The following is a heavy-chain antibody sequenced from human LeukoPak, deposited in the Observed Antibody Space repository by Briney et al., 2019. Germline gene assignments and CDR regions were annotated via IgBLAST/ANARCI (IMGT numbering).Heavy chain of an antibody. CDR2: ISSSGSTI. D-gene: IGHD3-10*01. Sequence: GGSLRLSCAASGFTFSDYYMSWIRQAPGNGLEWVSYISSSGSTIYYADSVKGRFTISRDNAKNSLYLQMNNLRAEDTAVYYCARDSGRSAFDIWGQGTMVTVSS. CDR1: GFTFSDYY. V-gene: IGHV3-11*01. J-gene: IGHJ3*02. CDR3: ARDSGRSAFDI.